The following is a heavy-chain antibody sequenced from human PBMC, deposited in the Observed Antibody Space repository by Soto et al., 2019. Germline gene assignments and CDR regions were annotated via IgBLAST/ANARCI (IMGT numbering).Heavy chain of an antibody. D-gene: IGHD3-22*01. V-gene: IGHV3-30*03. CDR1: GFTFSSYG. J-gene: IGHJ4*02. CDR3: ASLRRYYDSSGPFDY. CDR2: ISYDGSNK. Sequence: GSLRLSCAASGFTFSSYGMHWVRQAPGKGLEWVAVISYDGSNKYYADSVKGRFTISRDNSKNTLYLQMNSLRAEDTAVYYCASLRRYYDSSGPFDYWGQGTLVTVSS.